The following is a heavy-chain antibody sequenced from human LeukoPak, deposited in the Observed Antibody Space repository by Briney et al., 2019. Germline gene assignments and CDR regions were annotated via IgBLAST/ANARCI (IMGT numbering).Heavy chain of an antibody. CDR1: GYTFTSYG. CDR3: ARDRVIPSANFLFDY. V-gene: IGHV1-18*01. D-gene: IGHD2-2*01. CDR2: ISAYNDNT. J-gene: IGHJ4*02. Sequence: ASVKVSCKASGYTFTSYGISWVRQAPGQGLEWMGWISAYNDNTNYAQSLQGRVTVTTDTSTNTAYVELRSLRSDDTAVYYCARDRVIPSANFLFDYRGQGTLVTVSS.